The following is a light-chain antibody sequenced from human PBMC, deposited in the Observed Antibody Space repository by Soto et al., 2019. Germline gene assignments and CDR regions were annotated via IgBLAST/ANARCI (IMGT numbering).Light chain of an antibody. Sequence: QSVLTQPPPVSGAPGQRVTISCTGSSSNIGAGYDVHWYQQLPGTAPKLLIYGNSNRPSGVPDRFSGSKSGTSASLAITGLQAEDEADYYCGTWDSSLSAYVFGTGTKV. CDR3: GTWDSSLSAYV. V-gene: IGLV1-40*01. CDR2: GNS. CDR1: SSNIGAGYD. J-gene: IGLJ1*01.